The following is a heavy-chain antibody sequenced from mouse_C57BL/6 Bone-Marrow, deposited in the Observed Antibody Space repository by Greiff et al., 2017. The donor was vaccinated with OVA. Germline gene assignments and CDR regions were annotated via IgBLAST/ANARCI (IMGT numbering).Heavy chain of an antibody. V-gene: IGHV1-26*01. CDR2: INPNNGGT. D-gene: IGHD2-3*01. Sequence: EVQLQQSGPELVKPGASVKISCKASGYTFTDYYMNWVKQSHGKSLEWIGDINPNNGGTSYNQKFKGKATLTVDKSSSTAYMELRSLTSEDSAVGHDGYPPYAMDYWGQGTSVTVSS. CDR3: GYPPYAMDY. CDR1: GYTFTDYY. J-gene: IGHJ4*01.